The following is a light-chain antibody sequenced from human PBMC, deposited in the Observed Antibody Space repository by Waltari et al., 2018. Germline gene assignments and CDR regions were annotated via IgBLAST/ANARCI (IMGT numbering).Light chain of an antibody. CDR3: SSYTGSSTLVI. Sequence: QSALTQPASVSGSPGQSITISCTGPSSDVGSYNYVTWYQHHPGKAPKLTIYGVSNRPSGVSNRFSGSKSGNTASLTISGVQAEDEADYYCSSYTGSSTLVIFGGGTKLTVL. J-gene: IGLJ2*01. CDR1: SSDVGSYNY. CDR2: GVS. V-gene: IGLV2-14*01.